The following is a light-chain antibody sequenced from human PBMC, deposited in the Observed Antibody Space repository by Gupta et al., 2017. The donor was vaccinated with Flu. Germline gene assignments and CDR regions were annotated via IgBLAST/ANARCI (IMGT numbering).Light chain of an antibody. CDR2: WAS. Sequence: INCKSSQSVLYSSNNKNYLAWYQQKPGQPPKLLIYWASTRESGVPDRFSGSGSGTDFTLTISSLQAEDVAVYYCQQYYSTPYSFGQGTKLEIK. CDR1: QSVLYSSNNKNY. J-gene: IGKJ2*03. V-gene: IGKV4-1*01. CDR3: QQYYSTPYS.